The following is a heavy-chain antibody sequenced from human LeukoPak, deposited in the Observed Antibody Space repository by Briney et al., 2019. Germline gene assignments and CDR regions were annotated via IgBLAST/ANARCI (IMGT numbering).Heavy chain of an antibody. Sequence: GASVKVSCKVSGYTLTELSMHWVRQAPGKGLEWMGGFDPEDGETIYAQKFQGRVTMTEDTSTDTAYMELSSLRSEDTAVYYCATELAGWRRVGNAFDIWGQGSMVTVSS. CDR1: GYTLTELS. D-gene: IGHD3-3*01. V-gene: IGHV1-24*01. CDR3: ATELAGWRRVGNAFDI. CDR2: FDPEDGET. J-gene: IGHJ3*02.